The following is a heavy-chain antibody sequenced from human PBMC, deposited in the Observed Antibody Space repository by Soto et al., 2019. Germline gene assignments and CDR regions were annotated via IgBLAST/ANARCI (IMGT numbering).Heavy chain of an antibody. CDR3: ARHVQITIFGVVPRSSNNWFDP. CDR1: GGSISSYY. J-gene: IGHJ5*02. Sequence: SETLSLTCTVSGGSISSYYWSWIRQPPGKGLEWIGYIYYSGSTNYNPSLKGRVTISVDTSKNQFSLKLSSVTAADTAVYYCARHVQITIFGVVPRSSNNWFDPWGQGTLVTVSS. D-gene: IGHD3-3*01. V-gene: IGHV4-59*08. CDR2: IYYSGST.